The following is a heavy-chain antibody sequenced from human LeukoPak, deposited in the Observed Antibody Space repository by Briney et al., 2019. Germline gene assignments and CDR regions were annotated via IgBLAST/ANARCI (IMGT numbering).Heavy chain of an antibody. J-gene: IGHJ4*02. Sequence: PGGSLRLSCAASGFTLSSYWMHWVRQAPGKGLVWASRINSDGSSTSYANSVKGRFTISSDNAKNTLYLQTDSLRAEDTAVYYCARVPGWGQGTLVTVSS. CDR1: GFTLSSYW. V-gene: IGHV3-74*01. CDR2: INSDGSST. CDR3: ARVPG.